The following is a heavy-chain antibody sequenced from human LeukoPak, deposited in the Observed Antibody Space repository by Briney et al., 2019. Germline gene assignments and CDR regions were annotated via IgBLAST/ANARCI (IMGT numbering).Heavy chain of an antibody. J-gene: IGHJ4*02. Sequence: GGSLRLSCAASGFTFRSAWMSWVRQAPGMGLEWVGRIKSKTDDETTDYAAPVKGRFTISRDDSKNTLFLQMNSLKTDDTAVYYCVAGYYYDSSGYYYWSYWGQGTLVTVSS. CDR2: IKSKTDDETT. CDR1: GFTFRSAW. V-gene: IGHV3-15*01. D-gene: IGHD3-22*01. CDR3: VAGYYYDSSGYYYWSY.